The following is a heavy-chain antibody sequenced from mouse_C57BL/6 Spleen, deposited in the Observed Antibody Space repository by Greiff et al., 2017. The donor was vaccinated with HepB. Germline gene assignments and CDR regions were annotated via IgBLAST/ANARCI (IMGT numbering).Heavy chain of an antibody. CDR3: ARNYGSSYGYFDV. V-gene: IGHV1-63*01. CDR2: IYPGGGYT. Sequence: QVQLKESGAELVRPGTSVKMSCKASGYTFTNYWIGWAKQRPGHGLEWIGDIYPGGGYTNYNEKFKGKAKLTADKSSSTAYMQFSSLTSEDSAIYYCARNYGSSYGYFDVWGTGTTVTVSS. J-gene: IGHJ1*03. D-gene: IGHD1-1*01. CDR1: GYTFTNYW.